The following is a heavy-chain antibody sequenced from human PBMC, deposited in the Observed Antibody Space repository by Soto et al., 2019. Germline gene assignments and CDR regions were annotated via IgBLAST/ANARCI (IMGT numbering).Heavy chain of an antibody. CDR2: ISYDGSNK. CDR1: GFTFSSYG. CDR3: AKFGSGSGLSEDY. V-gene: IGHV3-30*18. D-gene: IGHD2-15*01. J-gene: IGHJ4*02. Sequence: QVQLVESGGGVVQPGRSLRLSCAASGFTFSSYGMHWVRQAPGKGLEWVAVISYDGSNKYYADSVKGRFTISRDNSKNTLYLQMNSLRAEDTAVYYCAKFGSGSGLSEDYWGQGTLVTVSS.